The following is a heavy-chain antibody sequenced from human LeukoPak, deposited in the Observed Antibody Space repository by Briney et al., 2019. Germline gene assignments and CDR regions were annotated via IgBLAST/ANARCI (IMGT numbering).Heavy chain of an antibody. D-gene: IGHD3-22*01. CDR1: GGTFSSYA. J-gene: IGHJ1*01. CDR2: IIPIFGTA. Sequence: SVKVSCKSSGGTFSSYAISWVRQPPAQGLEWVGGIIPIFGTANDAQKSEGSVTITSNESTRTAYRKLSSLRSEETAVYYCSRDEGNCYDSTQHWGQGTLVTVSS. CDR3: SRDEGNCYDSTQH. V-gene: IGHV1-69*01.